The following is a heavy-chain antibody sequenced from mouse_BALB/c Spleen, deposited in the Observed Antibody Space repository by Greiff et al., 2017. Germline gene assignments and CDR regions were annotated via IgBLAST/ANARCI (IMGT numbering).Heavy chain of an antibody. CDR2: ISSGGSYT. V-gene: IGHV5-6*01. CDR3: ARHVGDGFDY. Sequence: EVKVVESGGDLVKPGGSLKLSCAASGFTFSSYGMSWVRQTPDKRLEWVATISSGGSYTYYPDSVKGRFTISRDNAKNTLYLQMSSLKSEDTAMYYCARHVGDGFDYWGQGTTLTVSS. J-gene: IGHJ2*01. D-gene: IGHD3-1*01. CDR1: GFTFSSYG.